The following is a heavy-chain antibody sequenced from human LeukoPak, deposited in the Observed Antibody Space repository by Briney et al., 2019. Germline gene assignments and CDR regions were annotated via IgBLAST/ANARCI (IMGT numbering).Heavy chain of an antibody. D-gene: IGHD3-10*01. Sequence: ASVKVSCKASGYTFTSYGISWARQAPGQGLEWMGWISAYNGNTNYAQKLQGRVTMTTDTSTSTAYMELRSLRSDDTAVYYCARDGSGSYYNVNYYGMDVWGKGTTVTVSS. J-gene: IGHJ6*04. CDR3: ARDGSGSYYNVNYYGMDV. CDR1: GYTFTSYG. V-gene: IGHV1-18*04. CDR2: ISAYNGNT.